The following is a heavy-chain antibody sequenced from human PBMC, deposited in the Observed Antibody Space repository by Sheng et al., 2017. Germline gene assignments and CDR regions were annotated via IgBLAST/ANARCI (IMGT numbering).Heavy chain of an antibody. Sequence: EVQLVESGGGLVQPGGSLRLSCAASGFTFSSYWMSWVRQAPGKGLEWVANIKQDGSEKYYVDSVKGRFTISRDNAKNSLYLQMNSLRAEDTAVYYCARVPQRSYYDSSGHQNWFDPWGQGTLVTVSS. CDR1: GFTFSSYW. D-gene: IGHD3-22*01. V-gene: IGHV3-7*01. CDR3: ARVPQRSYYDSSGHQNWFDP. J-gene: IGHJ5*02. CDR2: IKQDGSEK.